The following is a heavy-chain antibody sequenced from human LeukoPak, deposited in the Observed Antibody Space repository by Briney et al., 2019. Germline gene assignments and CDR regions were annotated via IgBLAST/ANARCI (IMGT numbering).Heavy chain of an antibody. J-gene: IGHJ5*01. V-gene: IGHV4-38-2*02. CDR2: VYHSGT. D-gene: IGHD4-23*01. CDR3: AKSTGGGGHDS. Sequence: SETLSLTCTVSGYSIGSGHYWAWIRQPPGKGLEWIGCVYHSGTYYKSSLTSRVTISMDTSKNRFSLKLTSVTAADTAFYYCAKSTGGGGHDSWGQGTLVTVSS. CDR1: GYSIGSGHY.